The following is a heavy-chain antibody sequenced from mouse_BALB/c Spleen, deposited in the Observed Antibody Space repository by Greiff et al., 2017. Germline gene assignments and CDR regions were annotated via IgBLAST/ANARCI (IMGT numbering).Heavy chain of an antibody. J-gene: IGHJ4*01. CDR2: IYPGDGDT. CDR1: GYAFSSSW. D-gene: IGHD2-2*01. Sequence: VQLQQSGPELVKPGASVKISCKASGYAFSSSWMNWVKQRPGQGLEWIGRIYPGDGDTNYNGKFKGKATLTADKSSSTAYMQLSSLTSVDSAVYFCARSGGYGYDYAMDYWGQGTSVTVSS. CDR3: ARSGGYGYDYAMDY. V-gene: IGHV1-82*01.